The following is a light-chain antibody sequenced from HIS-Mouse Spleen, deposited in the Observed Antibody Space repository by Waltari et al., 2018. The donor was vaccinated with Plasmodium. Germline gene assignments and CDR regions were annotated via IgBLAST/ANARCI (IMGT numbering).Light chain of an antibody. CDR2: GAS. CDR1: QSVSSN. J-gene: IGKJ2*01. Sequence: EIVMTQSPATLSVSPGERATLSCRASQSVSSNLAWYQQKPGQAPRLLIYGASTRATGIPARFSGMGSGTEVTLTISSMQSEDFAVYYCQQYNNWPPYTFGQGTKLEIK. CDR3: QQYNNWPPYT. V-gene: IGKV3-15*01.